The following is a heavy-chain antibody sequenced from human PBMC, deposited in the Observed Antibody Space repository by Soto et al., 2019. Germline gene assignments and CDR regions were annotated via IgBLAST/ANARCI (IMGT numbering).Heavy chain of an antibody. V-gene: IGHV4-34*01. Sequence: TLSLTCAFYDLYCSGYYLSWIRPPPGKGLKWIGEINHSGSTNYNPSLKSRVTISVDTSKNQFSLKLSSVTAADTAVYYCARRSSSSLGRAWFDPWGQGTLVTVSS. CDR2: INHSGST. D-gene: IGHD6-6*01. J-gene: IGHJ5*02. CDR3: ARRSSSSLGRAWFDP. CDR1: DLYCSGYY.